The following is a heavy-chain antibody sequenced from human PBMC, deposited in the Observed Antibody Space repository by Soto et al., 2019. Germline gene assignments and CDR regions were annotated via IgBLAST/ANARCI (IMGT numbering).Heavy chain of an antibody. Sequence: ASVKVSCKASGYDFTAYDINWVRQASGQGLEWMGWMNPINGATGSARRFQGRVSMTRNTATATAYLELTSLRSDDSAVYYCGRGPSPRAPAGGTPYYYAMDVWGQGTTVTVSS. D-gene: IGHD6-13*01. CDR1: GYDFTAYD. J-gene: IGHJ6*02. CDR3: GRGPSPRAPAGGTPYYYAMDV. CDR2: MNPINGAT. V-gene: IGHV1-8*02.